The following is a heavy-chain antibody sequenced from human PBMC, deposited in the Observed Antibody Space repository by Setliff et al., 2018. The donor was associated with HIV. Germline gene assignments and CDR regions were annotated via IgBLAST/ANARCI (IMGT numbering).Heavy chain of an antibody. CDR3: AIERYCSAGSCFSKLSWFGP. CDR1: GGTFRKYA. V-gene: IGHV1-69*05. Sequence: SVTVSCKASGGTFRKYAISWVRQAPGQGLEWMGGIIPILGIANYAQKFQDRVTITTDESTTTAYMELSSLGSEDTAVYFCAIERYCSAGSCFSKLSWFGPWGQGTLVTVSS. J-gene: IGHJ5*02. D-gene: IGHD2-15*01. CDR2: IIPILGIA.